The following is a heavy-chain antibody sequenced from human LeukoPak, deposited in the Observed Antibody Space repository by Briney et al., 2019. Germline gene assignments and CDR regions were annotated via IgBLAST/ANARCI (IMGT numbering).Heavy chain of an antibody. Sequence: GGSLRLSCAASGFTFSSYSMNWVRQAPGKGLEWVANINQDGSEKFYVDSVKGRFTISRDNAKNSLYLQFNSLRAEDTAVYYCARERASGYCSGGGCYGYFDYWGQGTLVIVSS. CDR3: ARERASGYCSGGGCYGYFDY. J-gene: IGHJ4*02. CDR2: INQDGSEK. D-gene: IGHD2-15*01. CDR1: GFTFSSYS. V-gene: IGHV3-7*01.